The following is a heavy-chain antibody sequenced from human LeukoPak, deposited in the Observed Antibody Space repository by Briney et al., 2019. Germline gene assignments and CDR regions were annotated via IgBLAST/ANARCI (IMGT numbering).Heavy chain of an antibody. CDR1: GFTFSSYS. CDR2: ISSSSSYI. Sequence: GGSLRLSCAASGFTFSSYSMNWVRQAPGKGLGWVSSISSSSSYIYYADSVKGRFTISGDNAKNSLYLQMNSLRAEDTAVYYCARDLAVAGNYWGQGTLVTVSS. CDR3: ARDLAVAGNY. D-gene: IGHD6-19*01. J-gene: IGHJ4*02. V-gene: IGHV3-21*01.